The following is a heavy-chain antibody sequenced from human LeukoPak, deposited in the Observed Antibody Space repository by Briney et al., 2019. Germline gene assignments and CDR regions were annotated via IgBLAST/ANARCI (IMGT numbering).Heavy chain of an antibody. CDR3: ARYCSSTSCYGRYFDY. CDR2: IYTSGST. CDR1: GGSISSYY. Sequence: SETLSLTCTVSGGSISSYYWSWIRQPAGKGLEWTGRIYTSGSTNYNPSLKSRVTMSVDTPKNQFSLKLSSVTAADTAVYYCARYCSSTSCYGRYFDYWGQGTLVTVSS. V-gene: IGHV4-4*07. D-gene: IGHD2-2*01. J-gene: IGHJ4*02.